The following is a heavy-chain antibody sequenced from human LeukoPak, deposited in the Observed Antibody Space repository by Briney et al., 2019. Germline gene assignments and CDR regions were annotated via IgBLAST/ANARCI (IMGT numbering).Heavy chain of an antibody. CDR3: AKPGGFITGTTFVDY. CDR2: ISGSGGST. CDR1: GFTFSSYA. Sequence: PGGSLRLSCAASGFTFSSYAMSWVRRAPGKGLEWVSAISGSGGSTYYADSVKGRFTISRDNSKNTLYLQMNSLRAEDTAVYYCAKPGGFITGTTFVDYWGQGTLVTVSS. V-gene: IGHV3-23*01. J-gene: IGHJ4*02. D-gene: IGHD1-7*01.